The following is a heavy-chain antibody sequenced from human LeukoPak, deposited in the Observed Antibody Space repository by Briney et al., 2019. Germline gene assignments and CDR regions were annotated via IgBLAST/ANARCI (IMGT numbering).Heavy chain of an antibody. J-gene: IGHJ4*02. CDR3: ASPKAVLRYFDWLPLDY. D-gene: IGHD3-9*01. Sequence: VGSLRLSCAASGLTVSSNYMSWVRQAPGKGLEWVAVIYSGGSTYYADSVKGRFTISRDNSKNTLYLQMNSLRAEDTAVYYCASPKAVLRYFDWLPLDYWGQGTLVTVSS. V-gene: IGHV3-53*01. CDR2: IYSGGST. CDR1: GLTVSSNY.